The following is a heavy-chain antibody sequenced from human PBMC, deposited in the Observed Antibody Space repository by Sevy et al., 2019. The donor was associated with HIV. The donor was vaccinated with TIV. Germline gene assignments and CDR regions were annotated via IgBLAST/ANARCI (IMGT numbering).Heavy chain of an antibody. J-gene: IGHJ3*02. CDR2: IIPIFGTP. CDR3: AREGGVATTGDNDAFDI. CDR1: GDTFSTYG. Sequence: ASVKVSCKASGDTFSTYGLSWVRQAPGQGLEWMGGIIPIFGTPNYAQKFQGRVTITADESASTAYMELSSLRSEDTALYYCAREGGVATTGDNDAFDIWGHGTLVTASS. D-gene: IGHD7-27*01. V-gene: IGHV1-69*13.